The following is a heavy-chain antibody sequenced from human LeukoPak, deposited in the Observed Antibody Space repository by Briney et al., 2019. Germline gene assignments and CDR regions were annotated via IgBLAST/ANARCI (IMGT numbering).Heavy chain of an antibody. CDR1: GFTFSSYG. Sequence: GRSLRLSCAASGFTFSSYGMHWVRQAPDKGLEWVAVISYDGSNKYYADSVKGRFTISRDNSKNTLYLQMNSLRAEDTAVYYCAKDPLRGYSSGWPYYFDYWGQGTLVTVSS. V-gene: IGHV3-30*18. CDR2: ISYDGSNK. CDR3: AKDPLRGYSSGWPYYFDY. D-gene: IGHD6-19*01. J-gene: IGHJ4*02.